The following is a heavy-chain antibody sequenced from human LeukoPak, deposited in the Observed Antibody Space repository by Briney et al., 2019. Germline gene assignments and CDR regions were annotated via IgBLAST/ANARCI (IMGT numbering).Heavy chain of an antibody. CDR1: GFTFSSYG. CDR2: ISYDGSNK. J-gene: IGHJ4*02. Sequence: QPGGSLRLSCAASGFTFSSYGMHWVRQAPGKGLEWVAVISYDGSNKYYADSVKGRFTISRDNSKNTLYLQMNSLRAEDTAVYYCAKDLEVATTLFDYWGQGTLVTVSS. CDR3: AKDLEVATTLFDY. V-gene: IGHV3-30*18. D-gene: IGHD5-12*01.